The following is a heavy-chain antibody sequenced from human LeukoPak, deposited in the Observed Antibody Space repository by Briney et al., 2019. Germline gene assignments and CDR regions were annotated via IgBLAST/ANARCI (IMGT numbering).Heavy chain of an antibody. CDR2: ISGSGGST. CDR1: GFTFSSYS. CDR3: AKGGLRYFDWPDEGGY. Sequence: GGSLRLSCAASGFTFSSYSMNWVRQAPGKGLEWVSAISGSGGSTYYADSVKGRFTISRDNSKNTLYLQMNSLRAEDTAVYYCAKGGLRYFDWPDEGGYWGQGTLVTVSS. D-gene: IGHD3-9*01. J-gene: IGHJ4*02. V-gene: IGHV3-23*01.